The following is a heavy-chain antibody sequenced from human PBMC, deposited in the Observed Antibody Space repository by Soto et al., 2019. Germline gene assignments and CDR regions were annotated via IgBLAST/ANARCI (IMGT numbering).Heavy chain of an antibody. Sequence: QLQLQESGPGLVKPSETLSLTCTVSGVSISSSSDYWGWIRQPPGKGLEWIGSIYYSGSTYYNPSLKSRVTIAVDTSKNQFSLTLSSVTAADPAVYYCARPRNYYYSYMDVWGKGTTVTVSS. J-gene: IGHJ6*03. CDR1: GVSISSSSDY. V-gene: IGHV4-39*01. CDR2: IYYSGST. CDR3: ARPRNYYYSYMDV.